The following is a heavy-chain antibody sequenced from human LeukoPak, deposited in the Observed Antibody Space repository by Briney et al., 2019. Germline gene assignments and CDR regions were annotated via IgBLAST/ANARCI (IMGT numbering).Heavy chain of an antibody. V-gene: IGHV3-74*01. CDR3: ARGGSGCFDY. CDR1: GFTFSSYA. D-gene: IGHD1-1*01. CDR2: INNDGSST. Sequence: GGSLRLSCAASGFTFSSYAMSWVRQAPGQGLVWVSRINNDGSSTTYADSVEGRFTISRDNAKNTLYLQMNSLRAEDTAVYFCARGGSGCFDYWGQGALVTVSS. J-gene: IGHJ4*02.